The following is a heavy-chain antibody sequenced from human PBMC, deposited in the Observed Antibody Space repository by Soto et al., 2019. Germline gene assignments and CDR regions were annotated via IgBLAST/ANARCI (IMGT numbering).Heavy chain of an antibody. V-gene: IGHV3-7*01. CDR2: IKQDGSEK. J-gene: IGHJ6*03. D-gene: IGHD6-13*01. Sequence: GGSLRLSCAASGFTFSSYWMSWVRQAPGKGLEWVANIKQDGSEKYYVDSVKGRFTISRDNAKNSLYLQMNSLRAEDTAVYYCARAPIAAAGTYYYYMDVWGKGTTVTVSS. CDR1: GFTFSSYW. CDR3: ARAPIAAAGTYYYYMDV.